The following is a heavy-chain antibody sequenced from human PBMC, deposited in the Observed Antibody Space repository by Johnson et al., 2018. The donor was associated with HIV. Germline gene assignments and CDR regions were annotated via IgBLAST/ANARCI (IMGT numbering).Heavy chain of an antibody. Sequence: VQLVESGGGLVQPGGSLRLSCAASGFTFDDYAMHWVRQAPGKGLEWVSGISWNSGSIGYADSVKGRFTISRDNAKNSLYLQMNSLRAEDTALYYCAKDLDDSSGYYRPELAFDIWGQGTMVTVSS. CDR2: ISWNSGSI. CDR3: AKDLDDSSGYYRPELAFDI. V-gene: IGHV3-9*01. J-gene: IGHJ3*02. D-gene: IGHD3-22*01. CDR1: GFTFDDYA.